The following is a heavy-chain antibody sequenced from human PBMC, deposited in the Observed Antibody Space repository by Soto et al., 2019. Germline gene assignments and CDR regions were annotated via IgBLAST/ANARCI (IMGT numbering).Heavy chain of an antibody. J-gene: IGHJ5*02. V-gene: IGHV4-59*01. CDR1: GGSISSYY. CDR2: IYYSGST. D-gene: IGHD2-8*01. Sequence: SETLSLTCTVSGGSISSYYWSWIRQPPGKGLEWIGYIYYSGSTNYNPSLKSRVTISVDTSKNQFSLKLSSVTAADTAVYYCERDTVSKAGNWFDPWGQGTLVTVSS. CDR3: ERDTVSKAGNWFDP.